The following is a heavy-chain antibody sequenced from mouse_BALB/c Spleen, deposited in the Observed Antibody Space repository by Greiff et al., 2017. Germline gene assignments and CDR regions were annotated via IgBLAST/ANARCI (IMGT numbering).Heavy chain of an antibody. D-gene: IGHD1-2*01. CDR3: ASFNYYGYGAY. J-gene: IGHJ3*01. V-gene: IGHV14-3*02. CDR1: GFNIKDTY. CDR2: IDPANGNT. Sequence: EVKLMESGAELVKPGASVKLSCTASGFNIKDTYMHWVKQRPEQGLEWIGRIDPANGNTKYDPKFQGKATITADTSSNTAYLQLSSLTSEDTAVYYCASFNYYGYGAYWGQGTLVTVSA.